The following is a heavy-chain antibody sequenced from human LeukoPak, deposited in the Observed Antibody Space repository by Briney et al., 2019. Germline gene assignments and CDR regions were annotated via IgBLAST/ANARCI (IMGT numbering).Heavy chain of an antibody. Sequence: GGSLRLSCAASGFTFSSYAMHWVRQAPGKGLEWVAVISYDGSNKYYADSVKGRFTISRDNSKNTLYLQMNSLRAEATAVYYCSRDYGFDIWGQGTMVTVSS. J-gene: IGHJ3*02. CDR3: SRDYGFDI. V-gene: IGHV3-30-3*01. CDR2: ISYDGSNK. CDR1: GFTFSSYA. D-gene: IGHD3-16*01.